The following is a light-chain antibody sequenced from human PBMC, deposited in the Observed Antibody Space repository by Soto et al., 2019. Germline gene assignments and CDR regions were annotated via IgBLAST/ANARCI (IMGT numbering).Light chain of an antibody. J-gene: IGKJ4*01. V-gene: IGKV1-39*01. Sequence: DIQMTQSPSSLSASVGDRVTITCRASQSISSYLNWYQQKPGKAPKLLIYAASSLQSGVPSRFSGGGSGTDFTLTISSRQPEDFATYYFQQSYSTPPAFGGGTKVEIK. CDR3: QQSYSTPPA. CDR1: QSISSY. CDR2: AAS.